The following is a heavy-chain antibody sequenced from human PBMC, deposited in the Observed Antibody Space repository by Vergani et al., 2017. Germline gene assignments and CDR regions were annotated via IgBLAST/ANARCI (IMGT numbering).Heavy chain of an antibody. CDR3: ATIDSSGYYPSYNVPDY. Sequence: EVQLVESGGRVVRPGGSLRLSCIASGIKFDDYGMNWVRHVPGKGLEWVAGVNWNGVGSAYADSVRGRFIISRDNAKNSLFLQMNSLRVEDTALYYCATIDSSGYYPSYNVPDYWGQGTQVTVSS. CDR1: GIKFDDYG. V-gene: IGHV3-20*04. J-gene: IGHJ4*02. CDR2: VNWNGVGS. D-gene: IGHD3-22*01.